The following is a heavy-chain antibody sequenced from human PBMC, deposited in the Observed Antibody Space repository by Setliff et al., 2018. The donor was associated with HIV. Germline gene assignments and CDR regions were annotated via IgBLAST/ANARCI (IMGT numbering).Heavy chain of an antibody. J-gene: IGHJ4*02. V-gene: IGHV3-30*07. Sequence: LSLSCVASGFTFSTFAMHWVRQAPGKGLEWVSVISYDGSRISYADSVKGRFTISRDNAENSLSLQMNSLRGEDTAVYYCALLWPFDYWGQGALVTVSS. CDR2: ISYDGSRI. CDR3: ALLWPFDY. CDR1: GFTFSTFA. D-gene: IGHD3-10*01.